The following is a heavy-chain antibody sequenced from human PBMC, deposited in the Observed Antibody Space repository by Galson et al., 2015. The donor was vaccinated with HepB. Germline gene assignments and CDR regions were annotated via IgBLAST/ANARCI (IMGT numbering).Heavy chain of an antibody. CDR1: GFTFSNAW. V-gene: IGHV3-15*01. J-gene: IGHJ4*02. D-gene: IGHD5-24*01. CDR2: IKSKTDGGTT. Sequence: SLRLSCAASGFTFSNAWMSWVRQAPGKGLEWIGRIKSKTDGGTTDYAAPVKGRFTISRDDSKNTLYLQMNSLKTEDTAVYYCTTGRRWLQFRYRGQGTLVTVSS. CDR3: TTGRRWLQFRY.